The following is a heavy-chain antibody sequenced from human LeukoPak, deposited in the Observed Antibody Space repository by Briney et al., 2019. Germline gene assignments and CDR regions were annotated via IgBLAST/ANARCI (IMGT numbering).Heavy chain of an antibody. Sequence: SETLSLTCTVSGGSISSYYWSWIRQPPGKGLEWIGYIYYSGSTNYNPSLKSRVTISVDTSKNQFSLKLSSVTAADTAVYYCARSHDYGDYYFDYWGQGTLVTVSS. CDR3: ARSHDYGDYYFDY. V-gene: IGHV4-59*12. D-gene: IGHD4-17*01. CDR2: IYYSGST. J-gene: IGHJ4*02. CDR1: GGSISSYY.